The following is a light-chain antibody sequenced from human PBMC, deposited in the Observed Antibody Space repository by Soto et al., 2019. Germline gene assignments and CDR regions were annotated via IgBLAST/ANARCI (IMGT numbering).Light chain of an antibody. J-gene: IGLJ3*02. Sequence: QSVLTQPPSASGSPGQSVTISCTGTSSDVGGYNYVSWYQQHPCKVPKLMIYEVTKRPSGVPDRFSGSKSGNTSSLTVSGLQAEDEADYYCSSYAVSNILVFGGGTKLTVL. V-gene: IGLV2-8*01. CDR1: SSDVGGYNY. CDR3: SSYAVSNILV. CDR2: EVT.